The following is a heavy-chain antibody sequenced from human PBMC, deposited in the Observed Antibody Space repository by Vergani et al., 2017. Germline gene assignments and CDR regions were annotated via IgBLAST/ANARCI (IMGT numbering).Heavy chain of an antibody. J-gene: IGHJ6*02. CDR1: GYTFTNFF. CDR2: INPGGGST. D-gene: IGHD1-26*01. V-gene: IGHV1-46*01. Sequence: QVQLVQSGTEVKKPGASVKVSCKASGYTFTNFFIHWVRQAPGQGLEWMGIINPGGGSTSYAQKFQGRVTMTRDTSTSTVYMELSSLRSEDTAVYYCTRDPGPIVGATISYYYYGMDVWGQXP. CDR3: TRDPGPIVGATISYYYYGMDV.